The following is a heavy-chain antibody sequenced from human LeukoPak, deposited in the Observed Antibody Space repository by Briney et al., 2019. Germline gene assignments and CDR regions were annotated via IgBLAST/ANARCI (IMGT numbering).Heavy chain of an antibody. CDR3: AKDLGSGSGTYYYFDY. Sequence: GGSLRLSCAASGFTFSNYAMSWVRQAPGKGLEWISGVSGSGGRTYYADSVKGRFTISRDNSKNTLYLQMSSLRAEDTAVYYCAKDLGSGSGTYYYFDYWGREPWSPSPQ. CDR2: VSGSGGRT. V-gene: IGHV3-23*01. CDR1: GFTFSNYA. D-gene: IGHD3-10*01. J-gene: IGHJ4*02.